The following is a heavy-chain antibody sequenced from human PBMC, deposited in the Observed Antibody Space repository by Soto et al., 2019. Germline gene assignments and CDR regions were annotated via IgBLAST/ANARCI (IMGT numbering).Heavy chain of an antibody. CDR3: ASRSGVRGVIFGSVYYYYGMDV. V-gene: IGHV1-69*13. D-gene: IGHD3-10*01. J-gene: IGHJ6*02. CDR1: GGTFSSYA. Sequence: ASVKVSCKASGGTFSSYAISWVRQAPGQGLEWMGGIIPIFGTANYAQKFQGRVTITADESTSTAYMELSSLRSEDTAVYYCASRSGVRGVIFGSVYYYYGMDVWGQGTTVTVSS. CDR2: IIPIFGTA.